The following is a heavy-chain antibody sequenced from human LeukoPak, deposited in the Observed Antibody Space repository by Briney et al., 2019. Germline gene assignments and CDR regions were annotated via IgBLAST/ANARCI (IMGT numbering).Heavy chain of an antibody. Sequence: ASVKVSCKASGYTSTGYYMHWVRQAPGQGLEWMGWINPNSGGTNYAQKFQGRVTMTRDTSISTAYMELSRLRSDDTAVYYCARGQKGLYYYMDVWGKGTTVTVSS. J-gene: IGHJ6*03. CDR3: ARGQKGLYYYMDV. V-gene: IGHV1-2*02. CDR2: INPNSGGT. CDR1: GYTSTGYY.